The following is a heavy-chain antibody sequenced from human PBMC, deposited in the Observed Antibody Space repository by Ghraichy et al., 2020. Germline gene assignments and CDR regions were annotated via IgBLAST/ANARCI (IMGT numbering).Heavy chain of an antibody. J-gene: IGHJ4*02. Sequence: SCAASGFTFSSYGMHWVRQAPGKGLEWVAVISYDGSNKYYADSVKGRFTISRDNSKNTLYLQMNSLRAEDTAVYYCAKIGSSLGYCSGGSCYSFDYWGQGTLVTVSS. CDR2: ISYDGSNK. CDR3: AKIGSSLGYCSGGSCYSFDY. CDR1: GFTFSSYG. D-gene: IGHD2-15*01. V-gene: IGHV3-30*18.